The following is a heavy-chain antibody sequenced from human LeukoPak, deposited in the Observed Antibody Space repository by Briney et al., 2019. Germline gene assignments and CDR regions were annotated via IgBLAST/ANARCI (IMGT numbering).Heavy chain of an antibody. D-gene: IGHD3-10*01. CDR1: GFTVRSNY. Sequence: GGSLRLSCAASGFTVRSNYMSWVRQAPGKGLAWVSVIYSSGSTYYADSVKGRFTISRDNSKNTLYLQMNSLRAEDTAVYYCASGSYLYIDYWGQGTLVTVSS. CDR2: IYSSGST. J-gene: IGHJ4*02. CDR3: ASGSYLYIDY. V-gene: IGHV3-66*02.